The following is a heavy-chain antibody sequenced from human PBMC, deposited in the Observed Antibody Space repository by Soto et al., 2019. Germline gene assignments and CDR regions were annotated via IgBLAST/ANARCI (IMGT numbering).Heavy chain of an antibody. J-gene: IGHJ4*02. CDR2: IYYSGST. CDR1: GGSLSNRTYY. Sequence: SETLSLTCTVSGGSLSNRTYYWGWIRQPPGKGLEWVGSIYYSGSTYYNPSLKSRVTISVDTSKSQFSLKLRSVTAADTAVYYCARPAHRGDSVSHWGQGTLVTVSS. CDR3: ARPAHRGDSVSH. D-gene: IGHD4-17*01. V-gene: IGHV4-39*01.